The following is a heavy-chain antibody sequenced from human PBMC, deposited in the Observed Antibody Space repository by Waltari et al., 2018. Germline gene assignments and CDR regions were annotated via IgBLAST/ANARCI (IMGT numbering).Heavy chain of an antibody. D-gene: IGHD6-13*01. CDR3: AREYSRICFHALDG. CDR2: IRDDGMIK. V-gene: IGHV3-33*01. J-gene: IGHJ6*02. Sequence: QVHVVESGGGVVQPGGSLRLSCAASGFTLGNYGMHWVRQAPGKGREWVAVIRDDGMIKNYAVSVKGRFTISRENSKNTRYVEMKSLRGEDTAVYYCAREYSRICFHALDGWGQGTAVTVSS. CDR1: GFTLGNYG.